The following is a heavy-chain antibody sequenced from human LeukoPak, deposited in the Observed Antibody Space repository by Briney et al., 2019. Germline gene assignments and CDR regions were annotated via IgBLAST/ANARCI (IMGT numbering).Heavy chain of an antibody. CDR1: GFTFSSYS. J-gene: IGHJ3*02. CDR2: ISGSSSHV. V-gene: IGHV3-21*01. Sequence: GGSLRLSCAASGFTFSSYSMNWARQAPGKGLEWVSSISGSSSHVWYADSVKGRFTSSRDNAKNSLYLQMSSLRVEDTAVYYCARDQYYSDSSGYPYDIWGQGTMVTVSS. D-gene: IGHD3-22*01. CDR3: ARDQYYSDSSGYPYDI.